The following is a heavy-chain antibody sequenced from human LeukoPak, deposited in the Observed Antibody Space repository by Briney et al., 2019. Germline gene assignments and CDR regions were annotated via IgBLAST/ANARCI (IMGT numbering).Heavy chain of an antibody. Sequence: PGRSLRLSCAASGSTFSSYGMHWVRQAPGKGLEWVAVIWYDGSNKYYADSVKGRFTISRDNSKNTLYLQMNSLRAEDTAVYYCARDLARSLDYWGQGTLVTVSS. V-gene: IGHV3-33*01. CDR1: GSTFSSYG. CDR2: IWYDGSNK. J-gene: IGHJ4*02. CDR3: ARDLARSLDY.